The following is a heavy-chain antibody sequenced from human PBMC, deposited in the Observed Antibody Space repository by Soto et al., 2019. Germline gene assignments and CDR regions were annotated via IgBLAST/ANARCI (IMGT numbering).Heavy chain of an antibody. CDR2: INPSGGST. Sequence: GASVKVSCKASGYTFTSYYMHWVRQAPGQGLEWTGIINPSGGSTSYAQKFQGRVTMTRDTSTSTVYMELSSLRSEDTAVYYCARDGRNYYDSSGYYSDAFDIRGQGTMVTVSS. J-gene: IGHJ3*02. CDR3: ARDGRNYYDSSGYYSDAFDI. V-gene: IGHV1-46*01. CDR1: GYTFTSYY. D-gene: IGHD3-22*01.